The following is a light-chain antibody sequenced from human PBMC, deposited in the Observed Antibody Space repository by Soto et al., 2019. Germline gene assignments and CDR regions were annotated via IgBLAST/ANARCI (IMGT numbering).Light chain of an antibody. CDR1: QSVSSSY. CDR2: AAS. CDR3: QQRSNWPIT. V-gene: IGKV3D-20*02. Sequence: ELVLTQSPGTLSLSPGERATLSCRASQSVSSSYLAWYQQKPGQAPRLLIYAASNRATGIPARFSGRGSGTDFTLTISSLEPEDCAVYYCQQRSNWPITFGQGTRLEIK. J-gene: IGKJ5*01.